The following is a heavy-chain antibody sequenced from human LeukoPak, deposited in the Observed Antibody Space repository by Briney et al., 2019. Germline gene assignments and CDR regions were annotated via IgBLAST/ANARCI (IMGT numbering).Heavy chain of an antibody. J-gene: IGHJ4*02. CDR1: GFTLSTSW. CDR3: ARDRFYGDYAGVADY. CDR2: IKQDGSEK. D-gene: IGHD4-17*01. V-gene: IGHV3-7*01. Sequence: GGSLRLSCAASGFTLSTSWMGWVRQAPGKGLEWVANIKQDGSEKYYVDSVRGRFTIAWGNAKNSLYLQMNSLRAEDTAVYYCARDRFYGDYAGVADYWGQGTLVTVSS.